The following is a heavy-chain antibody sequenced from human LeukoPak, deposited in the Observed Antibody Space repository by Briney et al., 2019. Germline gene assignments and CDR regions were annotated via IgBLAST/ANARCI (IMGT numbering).Heavy chain of an antibody. J-gene: IGHJ4*02. Sequence: AETLSLTCAVYGVSFSGYYWSWIGQPPGKWLEWIGEINHSGSTIYNPSLKSRVTISVDTSKNQFPLMLSSVTAADTAVYYCARAVKDVRYSSGWYQAPAYFDYWGERTLVTVSS. V-gene: IGHV4-34*01. CDR1: GVSFSGYY. CDR3: ARAVKDVRYSSGWYQAPAYFDY. CDR2: INHSGST. D-gene: IGHD6-19*01.